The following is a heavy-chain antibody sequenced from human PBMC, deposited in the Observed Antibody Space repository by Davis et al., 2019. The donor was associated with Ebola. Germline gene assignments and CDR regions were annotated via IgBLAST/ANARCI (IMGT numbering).Heavy chain of an antibody. CDR1: GYTFTSYA. J-gene: IGHJ5*02. CDR2: INACNGNT. CDR3: ARDCSGGSCYFQNWFDP. D-gene: IGHD2-15*01. Sequence: ASVQVSCKASGYTFTSYAMHWVRQAPGQRLEWMGWINACNGNTKYSQKFQGRVTITRDTSASTAYMELSSLRSEDTAVYYCARDCSGGSCYFQNWFDPWGQGTLVTVSS. V-gene: IGHV1-3*01.